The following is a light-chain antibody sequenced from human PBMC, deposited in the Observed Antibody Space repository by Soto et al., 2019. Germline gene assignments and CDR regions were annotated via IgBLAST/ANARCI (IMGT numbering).Light chain of an antibody. CDR1: QSISRY. CDR3: QQYGSSPPT. V-gene: IGKV3-20*01. Sequence: ERTTLSCRASQSISRYLALYQQKPGQGPRLLIYGASSRATGTPDRFSGSGSGTDFTLTNNRLEPEDFALYYCQQYGSSPPTCGQGTKV. CDR2: GAS. J-gene: IGKJ1*01.